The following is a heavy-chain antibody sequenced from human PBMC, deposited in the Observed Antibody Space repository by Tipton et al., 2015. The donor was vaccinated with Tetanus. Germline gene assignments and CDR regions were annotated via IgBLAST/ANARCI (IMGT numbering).Heavy chain of an antibody. CDR3: ARHFSLKALNY. D-gene: IGHD2/OR15-2a*01. Sequence: LRLSCTVSGGSISSSSYYWGWIRQPPGKGLEWIGSAYYSGSTYYNPSLKSRVTISVDTSKNQFSLELSSVTAADTAVYYCARHFSLKALNYWGQGPLVPASS. CDR2: AYYSGST. J-gene: IGHJ4*02. CDR1: GGSISSSSYY. V-gene: IGHV4-39*01.